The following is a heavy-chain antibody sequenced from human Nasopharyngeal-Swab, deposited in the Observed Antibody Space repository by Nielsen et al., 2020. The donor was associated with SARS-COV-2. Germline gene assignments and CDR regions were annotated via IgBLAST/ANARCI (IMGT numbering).Heavy chain of an antibody. V-gene: IGHV4-34*01. J-gene: IGHJ6*03. CDR3: ARGGEGVVPAPILGLGPYYSYFYMDV. CDR2: VNYGGDT. D-gene: IGHD2-2*01. Sequence: RQAPGKGLEWIGEVNYGGDTNYNPSLKSRVIISVDTSKNQFSLKLNSVTAADTAVYFCARGGEGVVPAPILGLGPYYSYFYMDVWGKGTTVTVSS.